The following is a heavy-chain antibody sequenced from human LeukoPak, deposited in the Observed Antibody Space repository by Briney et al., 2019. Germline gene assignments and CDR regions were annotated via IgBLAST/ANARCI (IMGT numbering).Heavy chain of an antibody. J-gene: IGHJ4*02. CDR3: AATIAVAGTSFPYFDC. Sequence: SETLSLTCTVSGGSISNSNYYWGWIRQPPEKGLEWIGSIYYSGSTFYRASLKSRATISADTSKNQFSLKLSSVTAADTAVYYCAATIAVAGTSFPYFDCWGQGTLVTVSS. CDR1: GGSISNSNYY. D-gene: IGHD6-19*01. CDR2: IYYSGST. V-gene: IGHV4-39*01.